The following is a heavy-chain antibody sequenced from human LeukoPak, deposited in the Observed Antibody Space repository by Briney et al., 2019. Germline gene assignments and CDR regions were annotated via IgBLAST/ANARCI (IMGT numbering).Heavy chain of an antibody. V-gene: IGHV3-23*01. J-gene: IGHJ4*02. CDR1: GFTFSSYA. D-gene: IGHD3-16*01. CDR3: AKGYYDYVWGSYYFDY. CDR2: ISGSGGST. Sequence: GGSLRLSCAASGFTFSSYAMSWVRQAPGKGLEWVSAISGSGGSTYYADSVKGRFTISRGNSRDTLYLQMNSLRAEDTAVYYCAKGYYDYVWGSYYFDYWAREPWSPSPQ.